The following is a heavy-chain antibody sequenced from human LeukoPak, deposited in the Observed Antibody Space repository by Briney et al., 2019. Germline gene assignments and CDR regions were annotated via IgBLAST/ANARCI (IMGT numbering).Heavy chain of an antibody. D-gene: IGHD6-13*01. Sequence: ASVKVSCKASGYTFTSYGISWVRQAPGQGLEWMGWISAYNGNTNYAQKLQGRVTMTTDTSTSTAYMELRSLRSDDTAVYYCARPLHGIAAAFKVEYYFDYWGQGTLVTVSS. CDR3: ARPLHGIAAAFKVEYYFDY. V-gene: IGHV1-18*01. J-gene: IGHJ4*02. CDR1: GYTFTSYG. CDR2: ISAYNGNT.